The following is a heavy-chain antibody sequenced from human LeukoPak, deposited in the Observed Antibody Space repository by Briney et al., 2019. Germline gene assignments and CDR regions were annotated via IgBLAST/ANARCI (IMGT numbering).Heavy chain of an antibody. CDR3: ARVPRSYYYYYYMDV. Sequence: SETLSLTCTVSGGSISSYYWSWIRQPPGKGLEWIGYIYYSGSTNYNPSLKSRVTISADTSKNQFSLKLSSVTAADTAVYYCARVPRSYYYYYYMDVWGKGTTVTVSS. CDR2: IYYSGST. CDR1: GGSISSYY. V-gene: IGHV4-59*01. J-gene: IGHJ6*03.